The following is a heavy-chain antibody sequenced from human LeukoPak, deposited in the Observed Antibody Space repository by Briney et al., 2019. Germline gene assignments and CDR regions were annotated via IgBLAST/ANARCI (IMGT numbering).Heavy chain of an antibody. J-gene: IGHJ6*02. CDR3: ASSRGYYYYGMDI. D-gene: IGHD5-12*01. CDR2: IIPILGIA. CDR1: GGTFSSYA. V-gene: IGHV1-69*04. Sequence: SVKVSCKASGGTFSSYAISWVRQAPGQGLEWMGRIIPILGIANYAQKFQGRVTITADKSTSTAYMELSSLRSEDTAVYYCASSRGYYYYGMDIWGQGTTVTVSS.